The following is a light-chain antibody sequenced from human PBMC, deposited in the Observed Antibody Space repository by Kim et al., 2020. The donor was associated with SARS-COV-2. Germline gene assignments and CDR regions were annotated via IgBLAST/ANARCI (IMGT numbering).Light chain of an antibody. CDR1: STDVGGYNY. V-gene: IGLV2-14*03. Sequence: GQSITISCTGTSTDVGGYNYVSWYQQHPGKAPKLMIYDVSNRPSGVSNRFSGSKSGNTASLTISGLQAEDEAHYYCTSYTSSNTLVFGGGTQLTVL. J-gene: IGLJ2*01. CDR3: TSYTSSNTLV. CDR2: DVS.